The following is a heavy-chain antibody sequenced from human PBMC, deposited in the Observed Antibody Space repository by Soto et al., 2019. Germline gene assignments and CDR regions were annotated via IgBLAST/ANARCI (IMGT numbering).Heavy chain of an antibody. CDR2: IIPIFGTA. CDR1: GGTFSSYA. V-gene: IGHV1-69*01. J-gene: IGHJ4*02. CDR3: ARDGMGNYYDSSGYFYSLDY. Sequence: QVQLVQSGAEVKKPGSSVNVSCKASGGTFSSYAISWVRQAPGQGLEWMGGIIPIFGTANYAQKFQGRVTITADESTSTAYMELSRLRSQDTAVYYCARDGMGNYYDSSGYFYSLDYWGQGTLLTVSS. D-gene: IGHD3-22*01.